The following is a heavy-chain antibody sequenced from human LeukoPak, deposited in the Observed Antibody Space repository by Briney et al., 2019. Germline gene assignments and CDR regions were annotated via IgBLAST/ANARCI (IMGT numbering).Heavy chain of an antibody. J-gene: IGHJ3*02. Sequence: SETLSLTCTVSGVSISSYYWSWIRQPPGKGLEWIGYVYYSGSTNYNPSLKSRVTISVDTSKNQFSLKLSSVTAADPAVYYWARRSHPTTALAGGAFDIWGQGTMVTVSS. D-gene: IGHD4-17*01. CDR3: ARRSHPTTALAGGAFDI. CDR2: VYYSGST. CDR1: GVSISSYY. V-gene: IGHV4-59*08.